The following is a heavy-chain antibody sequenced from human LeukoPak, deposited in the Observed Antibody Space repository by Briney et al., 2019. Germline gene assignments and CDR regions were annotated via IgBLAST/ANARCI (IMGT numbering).Heavy chain of an antibody. CDR2: ISAYNGNT. J-gene: IGHJ4*02. Sequence: GASVKVSCKASGYTFTSYGISWVRQAPGQGLEWMGWISAYNGNTNYAQKLQGRVTMTTDTSTSTAYMELRSLRSDDTAVYYCARDPEYVDIVATIGYYFDYWGQGTLVTVSS. V-gene: IGHV1-18*01. CDR1: GYTFTSYG. D-gene: IGHD5-12*01. CDR3: ARDPEYVDIVATIGYYFDY.